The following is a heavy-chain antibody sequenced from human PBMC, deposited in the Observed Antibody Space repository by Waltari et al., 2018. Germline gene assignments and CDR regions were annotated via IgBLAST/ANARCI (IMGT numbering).Heavy chain of an antibody. J-gene: IGHJ2*01. CDR1: GFTFGTYW. CDR2: IKQNGREK. CDR3: ARRRGGGYWYFDL. D-gene: IGHD2-15*01. Sequence: EVQLVESGGGLVAPGGSLRLSCVGSGFTFGTYWLGWVRHSPGKGLEWVANIKQNGREKSYVDSVKGRFIISRDDAQNSLYLQLNSLRAEDTAVYYCARRRGGGYWYFDLWGRGTLVTVSS. V-gene: IGHV3-7*01.